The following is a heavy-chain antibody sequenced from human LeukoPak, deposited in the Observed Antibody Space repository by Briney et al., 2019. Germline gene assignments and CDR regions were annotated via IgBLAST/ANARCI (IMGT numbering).Heavy chain of an antibody. J-gene: IGHJ4*02. Sequence: PGGSLRLSCAASGFTVSNTYMSWVRQAPGKGLEWVSVIYRSGGTFYSESVKGRFTISRDYSKNTLYLQMNSLRVDDTAVYYCAKDSSGPAFWGQGTLVTVSS. D-gene: IGHD6-19*01. CDR1: GFTVSNTY. CDR3: AKDSSGPAF. V-gene: IGHV3-53*01. CDR2: IYRSGGT.